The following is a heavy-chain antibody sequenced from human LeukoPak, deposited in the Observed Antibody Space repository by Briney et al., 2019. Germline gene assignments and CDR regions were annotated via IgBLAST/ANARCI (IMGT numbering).Heavy chain of an antibody. D-gene: IGHD4-23*01. J-gene: IGHJ4*02. Sequence: GGSLRLSCAASGFTFSDYWMHWVRQAPGKGLVWVSRINSDGTSISYAAHVKGRFTISRHNAKNTLYLQMNSLRAGDTAVYYCARDRWNFDYWGQGTLVTVSS. CDR2: INSDGTSI. CDR3: ARDRWNFDY. CDR1: GFTFSDYW. V-gene: IGHV3-74*01.